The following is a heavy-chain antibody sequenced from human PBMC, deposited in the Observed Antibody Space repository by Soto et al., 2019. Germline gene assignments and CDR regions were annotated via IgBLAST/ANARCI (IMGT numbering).Heavy chain of an antibody. J-gene: IGHJ6*02. CDR3: ARGESITIFGVVIIPEGYYYYGMDV. V-gene: IGHV1-8*01. Sequence: QVQLVQSGAEVKKPGASVKVSCKASGYTFTSYDINWVRQATGQGLEWMGWMNPNSGNTGYAQKFQGRVTMTRNTSISTAYMELSSLRSEDTAVYYCARGESITIFGVVIIPEGYYYYGMDVWGQGTTVTVSS. D-gene: IGHD3-3*01. CDR1: GYTFTSYD. CDR2: MNPNSGNT.